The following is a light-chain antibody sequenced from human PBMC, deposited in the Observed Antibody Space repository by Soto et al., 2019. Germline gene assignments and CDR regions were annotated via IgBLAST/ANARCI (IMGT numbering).Light chain of an antibody. CDR2: SGY. CDR1: SGSVSSRYY. J-gene: IGLJ2*01. Sequence: QTVVTQEASLSVSTGGTVTLTCGLTSGSVSSRYYPSWYRQDPGQTPRTLIYSGYIRSSGVPDRFSGSILGSKAALTITGAQADDESVYYCVLYMKGDIRVFGGGTKLTVL. CDR3: VLYMKGDIRV. V-gene: IGLV8-61*01.